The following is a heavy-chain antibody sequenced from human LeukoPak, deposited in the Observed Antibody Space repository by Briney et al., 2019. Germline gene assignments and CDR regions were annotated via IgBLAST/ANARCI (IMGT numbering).Heavy chain of an antibody. CDR3: ARDGSYYRAEGDY. Sequence: SETLSLTCTVSGGSISSYYWSWIRQPPGKGLEWIGSIYHSGSTYYNPSLKSRVTISVDTSKNQFSLKLSSVTAADTAVYYCARDGSYYRAEGDYWGQGTLVTVSS. V-gene: IGHV4-38-2*02. CDR2: IYHSGST. CDR1: GGSISSYY. J-gene: IGHJ4*02. D-gene: IGHD1-26*01.